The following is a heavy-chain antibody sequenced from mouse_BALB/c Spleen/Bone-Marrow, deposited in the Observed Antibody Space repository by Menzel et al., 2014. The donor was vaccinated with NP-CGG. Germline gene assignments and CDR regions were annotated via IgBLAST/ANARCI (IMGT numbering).Heavy chain of an antibody. Sequence: VQLQQSGPELEKPGASVKISCKASGYSFTGYNMNWVKQSNGKSLEWIGNIDPYYGGLSYSQKFRGKATLTVDKSSSTAYMELKSLTSEDSAIYYCARNYRYDDYAMDYWGQGTSVIVSS. CDR1: GYSFTGYN. CDR3: ARNYRYDDYAMDY. V-gene: IGHV1S135*01. J-gene: IGHJ4*01. CDR2: IDPYYGGL. D-gene: IGHD2-12*01.